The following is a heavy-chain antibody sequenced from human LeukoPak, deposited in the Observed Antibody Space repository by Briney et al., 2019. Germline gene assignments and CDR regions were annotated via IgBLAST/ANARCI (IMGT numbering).Heavy chain of an antibody. CDR2: IYYSGST. V-gene: IGHV4-39*07. Sequence: SETLSLTCTVSGGSISSYYWSWIRQPPGKGLEWIGSIYYSGSTYYNPSLKSRVTISVDTSKNQFSLKLSSVTAADTAVYYCASKRGLNYFDYWGQGTLVTVSS. D-gene: IGHD1-1*01. J-gene: IGHJ4*02. CDR1: GGSISSYY. CDR3: ASKRGLNYFDY.